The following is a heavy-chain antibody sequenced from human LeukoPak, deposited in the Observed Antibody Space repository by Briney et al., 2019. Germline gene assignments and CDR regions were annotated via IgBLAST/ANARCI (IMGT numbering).Heavy chain of an antibody. CDR2: ISSSSSYI. CDR1: GFTFSSYS. J-gene: IGHJ4*02. V-gene: IGHV3-21*01. Sequence: PGGSLRLSCAASGFTFSSYSMNWVRQAPGKGLEWVSSISSSSSYIYYADSVKGRFTISRDNAKNSLYLQMSSLRAEDTAVYYCARQACSGGSCAHFDYWGQGTLVTVSS. CDR3: ARQACSGGSCAHFDY. D-gene: IGHD2-15*01.